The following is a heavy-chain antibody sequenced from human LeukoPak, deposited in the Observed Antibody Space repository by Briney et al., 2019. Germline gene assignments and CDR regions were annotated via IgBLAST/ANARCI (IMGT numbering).Heavy chain of an antibody. CDR2: INHSGST. Sequence: SETLSLTCAVYGGSFSGYYWSWIRQPPGKGLEWIGEINHSGSTNYNPSLKSRVTISVDTSKNQFSLKLSSVTAADTAVYYCARAGFNWNYVGWFDYWGQGTLVTVSS. J-gene: IGHJ4*02. V-gene: IGHV4-34*01. CDR1: GGSFSGYY. D-gene: IGHD1-7*01. CDR3: ARAGFNWNYVGWFDY.